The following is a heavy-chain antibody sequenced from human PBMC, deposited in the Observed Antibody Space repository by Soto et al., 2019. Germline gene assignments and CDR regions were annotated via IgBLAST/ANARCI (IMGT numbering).Heavy chain of an antibody. CDR2: IYSGGST. V-gene: IGHV3-66*01. J-gene: IGHJ6*02. CDR3: ARDRVGIAAVSYYYYYYGMDV. D-gene: IGHD6-13*01. Sequence: EVQLVESGGGLVQPGGSLRLSCAASGFTVSSNYMSWVRQAPGKGLEWVSVIYSGGSTYYADSVKGRFTISRDNSKNTLYLQMNSLRAEDTAVYYCARDRVGIAAVSYYYYYYGMDVWGQGTTVTVSS. CDR1: GFTVSSNY.